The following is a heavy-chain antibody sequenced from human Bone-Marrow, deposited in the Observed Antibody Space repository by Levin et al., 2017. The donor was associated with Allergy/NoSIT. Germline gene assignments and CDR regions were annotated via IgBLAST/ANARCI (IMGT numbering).Heavy chain of an antibody. CDR2: INPNSGGT. J-gene: IGHJ4*02. Sequence: GGSLKISCKASGYTFTAYYMHWVRQAPGQGLEWMGWINPNSGGTNYAQKFQGRVTLTRDTSISTAYLELSGLISDDTAVYYCARDGALDYWGQGTLVTVSS. D-gene: IGHD3-16*01. V-gene: IGHV1-2*02. CDR3: ARDGALDY. CDR1: GYTFTAYY.